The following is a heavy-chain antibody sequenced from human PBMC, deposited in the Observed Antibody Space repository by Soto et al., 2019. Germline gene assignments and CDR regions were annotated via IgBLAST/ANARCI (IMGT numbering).Heavy chain of an antibody. J-gene: IGHJ4*02. CDR3: ARDSGNLGNWAYFFDY. CDR1: GYTFSDFG. D-gene: IGHD1-1*01. V-gene: IGHV1-18*01. Sequence: QGQLVQSGAEVKKPGASVKVSCKASGYTFSDFGVSWVRQAPGQGLEWMGWISAYNSNTNYAQKVQGRVTMTTDTSTSTAYMEVRNLTCDDTAVYYCARDSGNLGNWAYFFDYWGQGTLVTVSS. CDR2: ISAYNSNT.